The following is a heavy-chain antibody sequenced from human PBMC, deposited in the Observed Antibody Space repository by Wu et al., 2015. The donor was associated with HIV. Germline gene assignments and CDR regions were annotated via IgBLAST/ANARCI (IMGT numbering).Heavy chain of an antibody. V-gene: IGHV1-24*01. Sequence: QVQLLQSGTEVKKPGASVKVSCKVSGNSLTELAIHWIRQAPGKGLEWLGGFNPGDGKTLFSQQFQGRVTLTEDPSTDTAYMELANLRAEDTAVYYCAKDLTQNSPPVQRWGQGTLVSVSS. CDR2: FNPGDGKT. D-gene: IGHD2-21*01. CDR3: AKDLTQNSPPVQR. J-gene: IGHJ1*01. CDR1: GNSLTELA.